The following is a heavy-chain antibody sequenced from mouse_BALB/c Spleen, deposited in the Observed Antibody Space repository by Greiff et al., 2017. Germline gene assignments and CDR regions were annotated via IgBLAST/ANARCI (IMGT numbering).Heavy chain of an antibody. V-gene: IGHV5-12-1*01. Sequence: EVKLVESGGGLVKPGGSLKLSCAASGFAFSSYDMSWVRQTPEKRLEWVAYISSGGGSTYYPDTVKGRFTISRDNAKNTLYLQMSSLKSEDTAMYYCARHQNWDGYYYAMDYWGQGTSVTVSS. J-gene: IGHJ4*01. D-gene: IGHD4-1*01. CDR2: ISSGGGST. CDR3: ARHQNWDGYYYAMDY. CDR1: GFAFSSYD.